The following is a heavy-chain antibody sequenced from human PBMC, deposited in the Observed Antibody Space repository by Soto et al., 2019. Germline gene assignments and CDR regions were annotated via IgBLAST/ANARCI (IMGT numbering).Heavy chain of an antibody. CDR2: TYYRSKWYN. D-gene: IGHD2-2*01. V-gene: IGHV6-1*01. CDR1: GDSVSSNSAA. J-gene: IGHJ4*02. Sequence: QVQLQQSGPGLVKPSQTLSLTCATSGDSVSSNSAAWNWIRQSPSRGLEWLGRTYYRSKWYNDYAVSVKSRITINPDTSKNQFSLQLNSVTPEDTAVYYCARYRAYCSSTSCYQFDYWGQGTLVTVSS. CDR3: ARYRAYCSSTSCYQFDY.